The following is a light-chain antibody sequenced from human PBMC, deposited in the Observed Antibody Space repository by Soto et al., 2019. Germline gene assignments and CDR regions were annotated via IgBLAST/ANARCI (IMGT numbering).Light chain of an antibody. CDR1: SSNIGSNY. Sequence: QPVLTQPPSASGTPGQRVTISCSGSSSNIGSNYVYWYQQLPGTAPKLLIYRNNQRPSGVPDRFSGSKSGTSASLAISGLRSEDEADYYCAAWDDSLSGNVVFGGGTKLTVL. J-gene: IGLJ2*01. CDR2: RNN. V-gene: IGLV1-47*01. CDR3: AAWDDSLSGNVV.